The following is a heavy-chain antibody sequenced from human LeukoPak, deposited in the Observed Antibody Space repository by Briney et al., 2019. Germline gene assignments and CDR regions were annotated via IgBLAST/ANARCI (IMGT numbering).Heavy chain of an antibody. Sequence: SETLSLTCTVSGGSISSGSYYWGWIRQPPGKGLEWIGSIYHSGSTYYNPSLKSRVTISVDTSKNQFSLKLSSVTAADTAVYYCARGYDILTGFRLDYWGQGTLVTVSS. D-gene: IGHD3-9*01. CDR1: GGSISSGSYY. CDR3: ARGYDILTGFRLDY. CDR2: IYHSGST. J-gene: IGHJ4*02. V-gene: IGHV4-39*07.